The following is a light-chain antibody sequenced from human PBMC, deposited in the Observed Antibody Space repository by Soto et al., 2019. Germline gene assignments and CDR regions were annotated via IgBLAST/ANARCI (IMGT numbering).Light chain of an antibody. Sequence: IQLTQSPSSLSASVVDRVTITCRASQGINTFLAWYQQKAGKAPKLLIYAASTLQSGVPSRFSGSGSGTDFTLTISSLQSEDFATYYCQQLNSYPITFGQGTRLEIK. J-gene: IGKJ5*01. V-gene: IGKV1-9*01. CDR3: QQLNSYPIT. CDR1: QGINTF. CDR2: AAS.